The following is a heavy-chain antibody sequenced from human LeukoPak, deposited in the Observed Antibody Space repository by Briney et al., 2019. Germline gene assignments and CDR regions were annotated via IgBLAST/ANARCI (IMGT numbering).Heavy chain of an antibody. CDR2: ISSSSSYI. Sequence: GGSLRLSCAASGFTFSSYSMNWVRQAPGKGLEWVSSISSSSSYIYYADSVKGRFTISRDNDKNSLYLQMNSLRAEDTAVYYCAREGSYYYYMDVWGKGTTVTVSS. V-gene: IGHV3-21*01. J-gene: IGHJ6*03. CDR3: AREGSYYYYMDV. CDR1: GFTFSSYS.